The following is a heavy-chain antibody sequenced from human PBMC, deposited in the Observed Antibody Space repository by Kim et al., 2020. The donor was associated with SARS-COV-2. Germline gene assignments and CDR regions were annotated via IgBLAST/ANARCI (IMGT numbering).Heavy chain of an antibody. J-gene: IGHJ4*02. CDR3: AREAFRGYYFDY. Sequence: NDNPSRKSRVTIAVDTSKNQFSLKLGSVTAADTAVYYCAREAFRGYYFDYWGQGTLVTVSS. V-gene: IGHV4-59*01. D-gene: IGHD3-22*01.